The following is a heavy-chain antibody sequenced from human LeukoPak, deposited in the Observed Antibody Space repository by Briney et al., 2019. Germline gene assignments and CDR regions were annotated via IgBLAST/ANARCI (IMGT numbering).Heavy chain of an antibody. CDR1: GGSFSGYY. V-gene: IGHV4-34*01. CDR3: ARVNGYNQLDY. J-gene: IGHJ4*02. D-gene: IGHD5-18*01. Sequence: SETLSLTCAVYGGSFSGYYWSWIRQPPGKGLEWIGEINHSGSTNYNPSLKSRVTTSVDTSKNKFSLKLSPVTAADTAVYYCARVNGYNQLDYWGQGTLVTVSS. CDR2: INHSGST.